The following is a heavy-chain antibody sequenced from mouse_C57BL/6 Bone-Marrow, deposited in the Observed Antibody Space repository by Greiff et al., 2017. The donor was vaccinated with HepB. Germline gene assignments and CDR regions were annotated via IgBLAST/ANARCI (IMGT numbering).Heavy chain of an antibody. D-gene: IGHD2-3*01. CDR1: GYTFTSYT. CDR2: INPSSGYT. V-gene: IGHV1-4*01. Sequence: VQLQQSGAELARPGASVKMSCKASGYTFTSYTMHWVNQRPGQGLEWIGYINPSSGYTKYNQKFKDKAALTADKSSSTAYMELSSLTAEDSAVYYCARRGWLLLWYFDDWGTGTTVTVSS. CDR3: ARRGWLLLWYFDD. J-gene: IGHJ1*03.